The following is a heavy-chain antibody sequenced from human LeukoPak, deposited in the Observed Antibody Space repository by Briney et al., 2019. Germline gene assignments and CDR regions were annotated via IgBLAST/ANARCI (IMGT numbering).Heavy chain of an antibody. CDR2: IYSVGST. CDR1: GFTVSSNY. D-gene: IGHD3-10*01. Sequence: PGGSLRLSYAASGFTVSSNYMSWVRQAPGKGLEWVSIIYSVGSTYYADSVKGRFTISRDNSKNTLYLQMNSLRAEDTAVYYCARAQWFGELLSTYMDVWGKGTTVTVSS. CDR3: ARAQWFGELLSTYMDV. V-gene: IGHV3-66*02. J-gene: IGHJ6*03.